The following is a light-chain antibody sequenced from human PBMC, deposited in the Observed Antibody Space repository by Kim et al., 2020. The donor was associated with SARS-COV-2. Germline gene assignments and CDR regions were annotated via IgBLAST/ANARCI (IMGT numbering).Light chain of an antibody. V-gene: IGKV1-16*01. CDR1: QSISIC. CDR3: QQYNSYPLT. CDR2: DAS. J-gene: IGKJ4*01. Sequence: SGSVGDRVTITCRASQSISICLAWFQQKPGKAPKYLIYDASSLESGVPSRFSGSGSGTEFTLTISSLQPDDFATYYCQQYNSYPLTFGEGTKVEI.